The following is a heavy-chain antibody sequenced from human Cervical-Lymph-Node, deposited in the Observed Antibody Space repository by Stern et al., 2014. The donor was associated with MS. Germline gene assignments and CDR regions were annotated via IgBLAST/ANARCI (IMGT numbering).Heavy chain of an antibody. D-gene: IGHD2-2*01. Sequence: QVQLVQSGAEVKKPGASVKVSCKASGYTFTSYGISWVRQAPGQGLEWMGWISAYNGNTNYAQKLQGRVTMTTDTSTSTAYMELRSLRSDDTAVYYCARDSCSSTSCYLGYYYYGMDVWGQGTTVTVSS. V-gene: IGHV1-18*01. CDR1: GYTFTSYG. J-gene: IGHJ6*02. CDR3: ARDSCSSTSCYLGYYYYGMDV. CDR2: ISAYNGNT.